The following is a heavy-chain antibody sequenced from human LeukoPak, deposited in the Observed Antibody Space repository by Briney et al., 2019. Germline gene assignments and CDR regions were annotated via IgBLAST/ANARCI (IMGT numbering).Heavy chain of an antibody. CDR2: INHSGST. V-gene: IGHV4-34*01. CDR1: GGSFSGYY. CDR3: ARRGRGLGYDY. D-gene: IGHD5-12*01. J-gene: IGHJ4*02. Sequence: SETLSLTCAVYGGSFSGYYWSWIRQPPGKGLEWIGEINHSGSTNYNPSLKSRVTISVDTSKNQFSLKLSSVTAADTAVYYCARRGRGLGYDYWGQGTLVTVSS.